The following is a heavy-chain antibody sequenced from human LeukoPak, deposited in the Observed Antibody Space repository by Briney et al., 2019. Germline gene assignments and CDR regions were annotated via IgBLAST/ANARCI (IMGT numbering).Heavy chain of an antibody. CDR3: ARGEDIVVVPAAPFDY. D-gene: IGHD2-2*01. CDR2: IYYSGST. Sequence: SETLSLTCTVSGGSISSYYWSWIRQPPGKGLEWIGYIYYSGSTNYNPSLKSRVTIPVDTSKNQFSLKLSSVTAADTAVYYCARGEDIVVVPAAPFDYWGQGTLVTVSS. V-gene: IGHV4-59*01. J-gene: IGHJ4*02. CDR1: GGSISSYY.